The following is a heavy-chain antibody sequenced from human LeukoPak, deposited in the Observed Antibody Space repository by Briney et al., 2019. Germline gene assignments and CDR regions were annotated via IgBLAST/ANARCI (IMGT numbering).Heavy chain of an antibody. V-gene: IGHV4-39*01. J-gene: IGHJ4*02. CDR2: FSYGGTT. CDR3: ARRTAVARTAHFDY. CDR1: GGSTRSNNFS. D-gene: IGHD6-19*01. Sequence: SETLSLTCSVSGGSTRSNNFSWDWIRQPPGKGLEWIGSFSYGGTTYFNPSLKSRVTMSVDTSKNQFSLKVTSVTAADTAVYYCARRTAVARTAHFDYWGQGILVTVSS.